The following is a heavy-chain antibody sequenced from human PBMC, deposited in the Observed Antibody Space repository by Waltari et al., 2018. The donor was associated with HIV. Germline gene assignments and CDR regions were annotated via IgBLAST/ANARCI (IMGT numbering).Heavy chain of an antibody. J-gene: IGHJ6*02. CDR3: AKDLGYSYGYGHYYYGMDV. CDR2: ISWDGGST. V-gene: IGHV3-43D*04. D-gene: IGHD5-18*01. CDR1: GFTFDDYA. Sequence: EVQLVESGGVVVQPGGSLRLSCAASGFTFDDYAMHWVRQAPGNGLEWVSLISWDGGSTYYADSVKGRFTISRDNSKNSLYLQMNSLRAEDTALYYCAKDLGYSYGYGHYYYGMDVWGQGTTVTVSS.